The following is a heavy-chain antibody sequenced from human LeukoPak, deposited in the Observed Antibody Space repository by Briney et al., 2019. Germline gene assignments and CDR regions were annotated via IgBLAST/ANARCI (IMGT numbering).Heavy chain of an antibody. V-gene: IGHV4-30-4*08. J-gene: IGHJ6*03. CDR3: ARQTRVYYMDV. D-gene: IGHD2-2*01. CDR1: GGSISSGDYY. CDR2: IYYSGST. Sequence: SETLSLTCTVSGGSISSGDYYWSWIRQPPGKGLEWIGYIYYSGSTYYNPSLKSRVTISVDTSKNQFSLKLSSVTAADTAVYYCARQTRVYYMDVWGKGTTVTVSS.